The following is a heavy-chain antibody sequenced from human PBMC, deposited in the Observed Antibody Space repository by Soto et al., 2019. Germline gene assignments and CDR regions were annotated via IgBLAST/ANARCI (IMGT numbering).Heavy chain of an antibody. J-gene: IGHJ4*02. CDR1: KSIFTGYG. CDR2: IRFDGTDE. Sequence: QVLLVESGGGVAQPGRSLRLSCAASKSIFTGYGMHWVRQTPGKGLEWVAVIRFDGTDEHYADSMKSRFTISRDYSTNMLYLQMSSLRVEDTALYYCPREGIGGTAYRRFLYYWGQGPLVTVSA. CDR3: PREGIGGTAYRRFLYY. D-gene: IGHD1-7*01. V-gene: IGHV3-33*01.